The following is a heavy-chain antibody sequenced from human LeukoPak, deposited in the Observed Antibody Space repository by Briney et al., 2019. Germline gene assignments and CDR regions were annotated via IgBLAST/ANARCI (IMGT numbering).Heavy chain of an antibody. Sequence: GGSLRLSCAASGFTFSSYAMHWVRQAPGKGLEWVAVISYDGSNKYYADSVKGRFTISRDNAKSSLYLQMNSLRAEDTAVYYCASYGDYNDAFDIWGQGTMVTVSS. D-gene: IGHD4-17*01. V-gene: IGHV3-30-3*01. CDR2: ISYDGSNK. CDR3: ASYGDYNDAFDI. J-gene: IGHJ3*02. CDR1: GFTFSSYA.